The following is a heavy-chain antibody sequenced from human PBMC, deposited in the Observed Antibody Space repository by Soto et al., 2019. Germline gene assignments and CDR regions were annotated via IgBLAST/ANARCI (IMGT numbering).Heavy chain of an antibody. V-gene: IGHV1-69*13. D-gene: IGHD3-22*01. J-gene: IGHJ4*02. CDR3: ARVGSGYYSNYFDY. Sequence: SVKVSCKASGGTFSSYAISWVRQAPGQGLEWMGGIIPIFGTANYAQKFQGRVTITADESTSTAYMELSSLRSEDTAVYYCARVGSGYYSNYFDYWGQGTLVTVSS. CDR2: IIPIFGTA. CDR1: GGTFSSYA.